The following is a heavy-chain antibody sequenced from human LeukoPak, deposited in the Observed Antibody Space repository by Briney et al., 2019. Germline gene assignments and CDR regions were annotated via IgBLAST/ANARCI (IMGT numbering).Heavy chain of an antibody. CDR3: AGAPTYYDILTGYYSPWFDS. CDR1: GGSISSSSYY. V-gene: IGHV4-39*07. Sequence: SETLSLTCTVSGGSISSSSYYWGWIRQPPGKGLEWIGSIYYSGSTYYNPSLKSRVTISVDTSKNQFSLKLSSVTAADTAVYYCAGAPTYYDILTGYYSPWFDSWGQGTLVTVSS. CDR2: IYYSGST. J-gene: IGHJ5*01. D-gene: IGHD3-9*01.